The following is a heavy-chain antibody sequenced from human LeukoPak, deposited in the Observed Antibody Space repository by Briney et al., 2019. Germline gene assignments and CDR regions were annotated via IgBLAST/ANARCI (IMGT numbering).Heavy chain of an antibody. Sequence: PSETLSLTCTVSGGSIGSHYWSWIRQPPGEGLEWIGYIYYSGSTNYNPSLASRVTMSVDTSKNQFSLKLSSVTAADTAVYYCARHGYDILTGSIWGQGTMVTVSS. CDR1: GGSIGSHY. D-gene: IGHD3-9*01. CDR2: IYYSGST. V-gene: IGHV4-59*08. CDR3: ARHGYDILTGSI. J-gene: IGHJ3*02.